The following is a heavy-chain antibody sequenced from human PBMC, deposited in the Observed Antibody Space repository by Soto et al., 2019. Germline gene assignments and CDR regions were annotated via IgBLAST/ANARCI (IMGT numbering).Heavy chain of an antibody. CDR1: GRSFSGYY. Sequence: SETLSLTCAAYGRSFSGYYWSWIRQPPGKGLEWIGEINHSGSTNYNPSLKSRVTISVDTSKNQFSLKLSSVTAADTAVYYCGLLSGYDYGHYFDYWGQGTLVTVSS. CDR3: GLLSGYDYGHYFDY. V-gene: IGHV4-34*01. J-gene: IGHJ4*02. D-gene: IGHD5-12*01. CDR2: INHSGST.